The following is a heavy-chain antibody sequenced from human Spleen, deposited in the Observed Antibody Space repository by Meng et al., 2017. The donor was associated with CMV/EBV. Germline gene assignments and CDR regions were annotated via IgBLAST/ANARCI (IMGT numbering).Heavy chain of an antibody. J-gene: IGHJ4*02. D-gene: IGHD2-8*01. CDR3: ARGSLTRVLT. CDR2: IGTLADT. V-gene: IGHV3-13*01. CDR1: GFPFSDYD. Sequence: GESLKISCAASGFPFSDYDMHWVRQAAGERLEWVSAIGTLADTFYPGSAKGRFTISRDNAKNSLYLQMNSLRVEDTAVYYCARGSLTRVLTWGQGTLVTVSS.